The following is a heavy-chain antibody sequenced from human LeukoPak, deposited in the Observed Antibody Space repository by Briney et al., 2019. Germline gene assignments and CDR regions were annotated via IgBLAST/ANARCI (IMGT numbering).Heavy chain of an antibody. J-gene: IGHJ4*02. Sequence: GGSLRLSCAASGFTFSIYAMSWVRQAPGKGLEWVSAISGSGGSTYYADSVKGRFTISRDNSKNTLYLQMNSLRAEDTAVYYCAKRESCSGGSCYSPHFDYWGQGTLVTVSS. V-gene: IGHV3-23*01. CDR2: ISGSGGST. D-gene: IGHD2-15*01. CDR3: AKRESCSGGSCYSPHFDY. CDR1: GFTFSIYA.